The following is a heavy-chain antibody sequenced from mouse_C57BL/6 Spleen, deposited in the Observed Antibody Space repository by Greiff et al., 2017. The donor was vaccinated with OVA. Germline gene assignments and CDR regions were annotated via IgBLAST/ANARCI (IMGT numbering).Heavy chain of an antibody. D-gene: IGHD2-4*01. CDR1: GYAFSSSW. V-gene: IGHV1-82*01. CDR2: IYPGDGDT. CDR3: ARRSYDYGAMDY. Sequence: QVQLKQSGPELVKPGASVKISCKASGYAFSSSWMNWVKQRPGKGLEWIGRIYPGDGDTNYNGKFKGKATLTADKSSSTAYMQLSSLTSEDSAVYVCARRSYDYGAMDYWGQGTTLTVSS. J-gene: IGHJ4*01.